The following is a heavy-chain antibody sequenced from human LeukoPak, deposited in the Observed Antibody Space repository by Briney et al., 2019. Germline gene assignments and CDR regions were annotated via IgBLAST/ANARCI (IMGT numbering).Heavy chain of an antibody. D-gene: IGHD5-18*01. V-gene: IGHV3-23*01. Sequence: GGSLRLSCAVSGFTFSSYAMSWVRQAPGKGLEWVSGISGSGGRTFYADAVKGRFTISRDNSKNTLYLHTNNLRDDDTAVYYCAKDIWGGTAMVFDYWGQGTLVTVSS. CDR3: AKDIWGGTAMVFDY. CDR1: GFTFSSYA. J-gene: IGHJ4*02. CDR2: ISGSGGRT.